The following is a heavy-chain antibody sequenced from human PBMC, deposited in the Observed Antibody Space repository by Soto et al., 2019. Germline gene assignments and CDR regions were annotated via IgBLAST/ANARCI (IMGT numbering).Heavy chain of an antibody. J-gene: IGHJ4*02. Sequence: GESLKISCKGSGYSFAGYWITWVRQKPGKGLEWMGRIDPSDSQTYYSPSFRGHVTISVTKSITTEFLQWSSLRASDTAMYYCARQKYDSDTGPNFQYYFDAWGQGTPVTVSS. D-gene: IGHD3-22*01. V-gene: IGHV5-10-1*01. CDR2: IDPSDSQT. CDR3: ARQKYDSDTGPNFQYYFDA. CDR1: GYSFAGYW.